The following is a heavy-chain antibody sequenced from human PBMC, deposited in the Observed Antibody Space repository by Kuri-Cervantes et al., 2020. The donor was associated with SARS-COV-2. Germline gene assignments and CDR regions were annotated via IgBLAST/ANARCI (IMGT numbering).Heavy chain of an antibody. V-gene: IGHV1-18*04. D-gene: IGHD2-21*01. J-gene: IGHJ4*02. CDR1: GYTFTSSG. CDR3: VSDGYGDYVDY. Sequence: ASVKVSCKASGYTFTSSGISWVRQAPGQGLEWMGWVSGYNGHTNYAQKLQGRVTMTTDTSTTTAYMELRSLRSDDTAVFYCVSDGYGDYVDYWGQGTLVTVSS. CDR2: VSGYNGHT.